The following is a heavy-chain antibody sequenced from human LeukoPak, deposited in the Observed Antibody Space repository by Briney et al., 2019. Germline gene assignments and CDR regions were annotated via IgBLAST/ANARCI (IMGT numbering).Heavy chain of an antibody. CDR3: AREAAAAGENYFDY. D-gene: IGHD6-13*01. V-gene: IGHV1-2*02. Sequence: ASMKVSCKASGYTFTGYYIHWVRQAPGQGLEWMGCINPNSGGTNSAQKFQGRVTMTRDTSISTAYMELSRLRSDDTAVYYCAREAAAAGENYFDYWGQGTLVTVSS. CDR2: INPNSGGT. CDR1: GYTFTGYY. J-gene: IGHJ4*02.